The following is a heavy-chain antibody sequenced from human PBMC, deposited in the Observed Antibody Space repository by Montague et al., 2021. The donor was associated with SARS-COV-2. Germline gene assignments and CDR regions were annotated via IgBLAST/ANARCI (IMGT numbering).Heavy chain of an antibody. Sequence: SETPSLTCTVSGGSISVSSYYWVWIRQPPGKGLEWIGSIYYGGTADYNPSLKSRVTISVDTSNNQFSLKLTSLTAADTAVYSCASSPLRTSGANWYDKYFQHWGQGTRVTVSS. V-gene: IGHV4-39*07. J-gene: IGHJ1*01. CDR1: GGSISVSSYY. D-gene: IGHD1-1*01. CDR3: ASSPLRTSGANWYDKYFQH. CDR2: IYYGGTA.